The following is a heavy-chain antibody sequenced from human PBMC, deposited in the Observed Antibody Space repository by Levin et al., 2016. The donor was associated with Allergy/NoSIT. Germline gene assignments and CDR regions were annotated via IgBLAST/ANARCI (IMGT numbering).Heavy chain of an antibody. CDR1: GFTFSSYA. J-gene: IGHJ4*02. CDR2: ISSSGSTI. V-gene: IGHV3-48*03. Sequence: GGSLRLSCAASGFTFSSYAMHWVRQAPGKGLEWVSYISSSGSTIYYADSVKGRFTISRDNAKNSLYLQMNSLRAEDTAVYYCARDWPDYYDSSGYPDYWGQGTLVTVSS. D-gene: IGHD3-22*01. CDR3: ARDWPDYYDSSGYPDY.